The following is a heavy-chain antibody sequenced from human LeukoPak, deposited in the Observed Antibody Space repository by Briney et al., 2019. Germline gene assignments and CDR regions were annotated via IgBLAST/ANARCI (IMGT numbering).Heavy chain of an antibody. V-gene: IGHV4-38-2*01. CDR1: GYSTTSGYY. J-gene: IGHJ5*02. CDR3: ARHGPDIVLVPSVIWFDP. Sequence: PSETLSLTCAVSGYSTTSGYYWGWIRQPPGKGLEWIGSIYHGGSTYSNPSLKSRVTISVDTSKNQFSLKLTSVTAADTAVYYCARHGPDIVLVPSVIWFDPWGQGTLVTVSS. D-gene: IGHD2-2*01. CDR2: IYHGGST.